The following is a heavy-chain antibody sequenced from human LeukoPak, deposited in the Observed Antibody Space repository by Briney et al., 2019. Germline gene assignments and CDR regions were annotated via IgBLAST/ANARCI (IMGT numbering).Heavy chain of an antibody. V-gene: IGHV1-2*02. CDR3: ARGTGEMATIPPDY. CDR2: INPNSGGT. CDR1: GYTFTGYY. Sequence: ASVKVSCKASGYTFTGYYMHWVRQAPGQGLEWMGWINPNSGGTNYAQKFQGRVTMTRDTSISTAYMELSRLRSDDTAVYYCARGTGEMATIPPDYWGQGTLVTVSS. D-gene: IGHD5-24*01. J-gene: IGHJ4*02.